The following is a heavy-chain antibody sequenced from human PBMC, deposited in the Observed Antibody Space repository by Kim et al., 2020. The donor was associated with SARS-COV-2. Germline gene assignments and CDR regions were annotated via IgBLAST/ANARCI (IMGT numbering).Heavy chain of an antibody. J-gene: IGHJ4*02. D-gene: IGHD2-15*01. Sequence: GGSLRLSCAASGFTVSSNYMSWVRQAPGKGLEWVSVIYSGGSTYYADSVKGRFTISRDNSKNTLYLQMNSLRAEDTAVYYCAREAGCSGGSCYYSRQLGGFDYWGQGTLVTVSS. CDR1: GFTVSSNY. CDR3: AREAGCSGGSCYYSRQLGGFDY. V-gene: IGHV3-53*01. CDR2: IYSGGST.